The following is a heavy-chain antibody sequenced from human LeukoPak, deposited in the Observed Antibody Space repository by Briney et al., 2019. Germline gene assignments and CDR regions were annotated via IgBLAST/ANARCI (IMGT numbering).Heavy chain of an antibody. Sequence: GASVKVSCKASGYTFTSYDINWVRQATGQGLEWMGWMNPNSGNTGYAQKFQGRVTITRNTSISTAYMELSSLRSEDTAVYYCARAEAYCGAVCYSDWFDPWGQGTLVTVSS. CDR2: MNPNSGNT. J-gene: IGHJ5*02. D-gene: IGHD2-21*01. CDR3: ARAEAYCGAVCYSDWFDP. CDR1: GYTFTSYD. V-gene: IGHV1-8*03.